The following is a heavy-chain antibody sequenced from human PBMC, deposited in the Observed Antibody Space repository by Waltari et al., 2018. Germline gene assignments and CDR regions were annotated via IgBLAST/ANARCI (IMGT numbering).Heavy chain of an antibody. V-gene: IGHV4-34*01. Sequence: QVQLQQWGAGLLKPSETLSLTCAVYGGSFSGYYWSWIRQPPGKGLEWIGEINHSGSTNYNPSLKSRVTISVDTSKNQFSLKLSSVTAADTAVYYCAGRERVATILFDYWGQGTLVTVSS. CDR3: AGRERVATILFDY. J-gene: IGHJ4*02. CDR1: GGSFSGYY. D-gene: IGHD5-12*01. CDR2: INHSGST.